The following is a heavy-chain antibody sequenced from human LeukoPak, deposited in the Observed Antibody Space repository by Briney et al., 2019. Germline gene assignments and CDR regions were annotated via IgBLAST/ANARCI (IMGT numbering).Heavy chain of an antibody. J-gene: IGHJ4*02. D-gene: IGHD3-22*01. CDR2: IHTTGST. CDR1: GVSISSYY. CDR3: ARDRYYYDSSGYAIDY. Sequence: SETLSLTCPVSGVSISSYYWSWIRQPAGKGLEWIGRIHTTGSTNYNPSLKSRVTMSVDTSKNQFSLKLSSVTAADTAVYYCARDRYYYDSSGYAIDYWGQGTLVTVSS. V-gene: IGHV4-4*07.